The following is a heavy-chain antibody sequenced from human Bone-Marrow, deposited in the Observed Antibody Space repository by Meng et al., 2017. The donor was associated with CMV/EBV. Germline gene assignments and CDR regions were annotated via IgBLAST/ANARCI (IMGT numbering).Heavy chain of an antibody. J-gene: IGHJ6*02. CDR3: ARGRSLGWLPHPGPYYNHCMDV. D-gene: IGHD3-3*01. Sequence: SVKVSCKASGCTFTNYAISWVRQAPGQGLEWMGWIIPILGIANYAQKFQGRVTITADKSTSTAYMELSRLRSEDTAVYYCARGRSLGWLPHPGPYYNHCMDVWGQGTTVTVSS. CDR1: GCTFTNYA. V-gene: IGHV1-69*10. CDR2: IIPILGIA.